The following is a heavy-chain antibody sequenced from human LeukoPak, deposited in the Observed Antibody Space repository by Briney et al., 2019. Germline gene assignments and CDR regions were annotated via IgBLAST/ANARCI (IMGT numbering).Heavy chain of an antibody. CDR3: AKKWAVAGTFDY. CDR2: IGGGGSST. J-gene: IGHJ4*02. CDR1: GFTFSNYA. V-gene: IGHV3-23*01. D-gene: IGHD6-19*01. Sequence: GGSLTLSCPASGFTFSNYAMTWLRQAPGKGLEWVSAIGGGGSSTYYADSVKGRFTISRDNSKNTLHLQMNSLRAEDSAVYYCAKKWAVAGTFDYWGQGTLVTVSS.